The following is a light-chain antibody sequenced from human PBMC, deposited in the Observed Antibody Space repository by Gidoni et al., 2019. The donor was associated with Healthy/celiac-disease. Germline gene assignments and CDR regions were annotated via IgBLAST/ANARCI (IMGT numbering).Light chain of an antibody. Sequence: QSALTQPASVSGSPGQSSPIPCTGTSSDVGSYNLVSWYQQHPGKAPNRMLYEVSKRPSGVSDRFSGSKSGNPASLTISGLQAEDEADYYCCSYAGSSTSLYVFGPGTKVTVL. J-gene: IGLJ1*01. V-gene: IGLV2-23*02. CDR1: SSDVGSYNL. CDR2: EVS. CDR3: CSYAGSSTSLYV.